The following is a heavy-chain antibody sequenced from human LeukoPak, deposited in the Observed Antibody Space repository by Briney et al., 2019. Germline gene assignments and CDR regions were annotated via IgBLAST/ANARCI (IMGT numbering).Heavy chain of an antibody. V-gene: IGHV1-46*01. CDR2: INPSGGST. CDR1: GYTFTSYY. J-gene: IGHJ3*02. Sequence: GASVKVSCKASGYTFTSYYMHWMRQAPGQALEWRGIINPSGGSTSYAQKFQGRVTMTRDTSTSTVYMELSSLRSEDTAVYYCARWAVGEPIDAFDIWGQGTMVTVSS. CDR3: ARWAVGEPIDAFDI. D-gene: IGHD3-16*01.